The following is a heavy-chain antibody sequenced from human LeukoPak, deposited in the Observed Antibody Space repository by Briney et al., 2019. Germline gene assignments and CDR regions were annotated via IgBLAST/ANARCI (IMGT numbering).Heavy chain of an antibody. D-gene: IGHD6-19*01. Sequence: GAPVKVSCKASGYTFTSYAMHWVRQAPGQRLEWMGWINAGNGNTKYSQKFQGRVTITRDTSASTAYMELSSLRSEDTAVYYCASMRVIAVAGTEDYYYYGMDVWGQGTTVTVSS. J-gene: IGHJ6*02. V-gene: IGHV1-3*01. CDR3: ASMRVIAVAGTEDYYYYGMDV. CDR1: GYTFTSYA. CDR2: INAGNGNT.